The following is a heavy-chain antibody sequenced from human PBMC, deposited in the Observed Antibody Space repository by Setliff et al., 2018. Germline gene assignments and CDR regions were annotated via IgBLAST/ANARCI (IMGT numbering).Heavy chain of an antibody. CDR2: TIPLFGTT. D-gene: IGHD2-15*01. CDR3: AREGVDTRSSTDYRYYMDV. V-gene: IGHV1-69*05. Sequence: ASVKVSCKASGSTFSNYGVSWVRQAPGQGLEWMGGTIPLFGTTDYAQKFHGRVTIITDESTSTAYMELSRLTSDDTAVYYCAREGVDTRSSTDYRYYMDVWGQGTTVTVSS. CDR1: GSTFSNYG. J-gene: IGHJ6*03.